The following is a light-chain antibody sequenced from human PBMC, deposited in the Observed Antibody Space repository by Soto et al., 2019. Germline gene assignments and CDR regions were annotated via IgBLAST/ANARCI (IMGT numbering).Light chain of an antibody. V-gene: IGKV1-5*01. Sequence: DIPMTQSPSTLSASVGDRVTITCRASQNVNNHLAWYWQKPGSAPRLLIYDASPLQVGVRSRFSGSGSGTDFPLNINSLQPDDFASYYCQQYYSYFFSFGPGTRVDIK. CDR2: DAS. CDR3: QQYYSYFFS. CDR1: QNVNNH. J-gene: IGKJ3*01.